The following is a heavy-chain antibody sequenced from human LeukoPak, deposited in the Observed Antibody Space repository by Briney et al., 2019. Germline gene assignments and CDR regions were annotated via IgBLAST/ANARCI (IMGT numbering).Heavy chain of an antibody. V-gene: IGHV1-18*01. CDR1: GYTFTSYG. D-gene: IGHD1-1*01. Sequence: GASVKVSCKASGYTFTSYGISWVRQAPGQGLEWMGWISAYNGNTNYAPKLQGRVTMTTDTSTSTVYMELSSLRSEDTAVYYCARAGGIGSFDYWGQGTLVTVSS. J-gene: IGHJ4*02. CDR2: ISAYNGNT. CDR3: ARAGGIGSFDY.